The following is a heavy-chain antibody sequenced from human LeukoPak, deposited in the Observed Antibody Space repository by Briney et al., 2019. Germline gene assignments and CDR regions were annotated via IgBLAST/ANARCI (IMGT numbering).Heavy chain of an antibody. Sequence: GGSLRLSCAASGFTFSSYGMHWVRQAPGKGLEWVAVIWYDGSNKYYADSVKGRFTISRDNSKNTLYLQMNSLRAEDTAVYYCAKDSFEAAAGTYSGLDYWGQGTLVTVSS. CDR3: AKDSFEAAAGTYSGLDY. V-gene: IGHV3-33*06. CDR2: IWYDGSNK. D-gene: IGHD6-13*01. J-gene: IGHJ4*02. CDR1: GFTFSSYG.